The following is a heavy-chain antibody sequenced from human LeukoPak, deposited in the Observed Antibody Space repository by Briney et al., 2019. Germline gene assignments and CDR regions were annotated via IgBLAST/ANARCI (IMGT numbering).Heavy chain of an antibody. V-gene: IGHV4-34*01. CDR3: AGGRSSGWYFDY. CDR2: INHSGST. CDR1: GGSFSVYY. Sequence: SETLSLTCAVYGGSFSVYYWSWIRQPPGKGLEWIGEINHSGSTNYNPSLKSRVTISVDTSKNQFSLKLSSVTAADTAVYYCAGGRSSGWYFDYWGQGTLVTVSS. J-gene: IGHJ4*02. D-gene: IGHD6-19*01.